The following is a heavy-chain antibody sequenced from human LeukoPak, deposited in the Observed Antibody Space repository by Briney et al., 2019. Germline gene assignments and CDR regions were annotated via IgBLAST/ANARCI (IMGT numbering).Heavy chain of an antibody. CDR2: INPSGGST. D-gene: IGHD4-23*01. CDR3: ARAGTYRSSTTVVTLYY. Sequence: ASVTVSCKAPGYTFTSYYMHWVRQAPGQGLEWMGIINPSGGSTSYAQKFQGRVTMTRDTSTSTVYMELSSLRSEDTAVYYCARAGTYRSSTTVVTLYYWGQGTLVTVSS. V-gene: IGHV1-46*01. J-gene: IGHJ4*02. CDR1: GYTFTSYY.